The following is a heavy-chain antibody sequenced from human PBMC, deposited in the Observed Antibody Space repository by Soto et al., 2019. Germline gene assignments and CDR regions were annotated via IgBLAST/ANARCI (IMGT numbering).Heavy chain of an antibody. CDR2: IIPIFGTA. D-gene: IGHD3-3*01. Sequence: QVQLVQSGAEVKKPGSSVKVSCKASGGTFSSYDIRWVRHAPGQGLAWMGGIIPIFGTANYAQKFHGRVTISADESTSTAYMGLSSLRSGDRGVYYCASWDYDFVGAPPGCMDVWGQGTTVTVSS. CDR1: GGTFSSYD. J-gene: IGHJ6*02. V-gene: IGHV1-69*12. CDR3: ASWDYDFVGAPPGCMDV.